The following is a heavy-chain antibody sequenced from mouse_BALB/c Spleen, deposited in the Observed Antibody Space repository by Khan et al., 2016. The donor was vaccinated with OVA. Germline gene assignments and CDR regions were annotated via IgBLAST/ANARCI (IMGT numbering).Heavy chain of an antibody. D-gene: IGHD2-14*01. CDR3: ARALPYYRYDGYAMDY. Sequence: QVQLKESGPGLVAPSQSLSITCTVSGFSLTSYGVHWVRQPPGKGLEWVGVIWAGGSTNYKSALMSRLSISKDNSKSQVFLKMNSLQPDDTAMYYFARALPYYRYDGYAMDYWGQGISVTVSS. J-gene: IGHJ4*01. CDR2: IWAGGST. V-gene: IGHV2-9*02. CDR1: GFSLTSYG.